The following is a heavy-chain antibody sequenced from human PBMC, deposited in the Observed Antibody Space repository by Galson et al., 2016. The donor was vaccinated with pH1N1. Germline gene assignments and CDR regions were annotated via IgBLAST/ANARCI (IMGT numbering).Heavy chain of an antibody. CDR2: ISVYNGNT. V-gene: IGHV1-18*01. CDR1: GYTFTSYG. CDR3: ARDPKGGVRASGY. J-gene: IGHJ4*02. D-gene: IGHD2-15*01. Sequence: SVKVSCKASGYTFTSYGISWVRQAPGQGLEWVGWISVYNGNTDYAQKVQGRVAMTTDTSTNTAYMELKSLRSDDTAVYYCARDPKGGVRASGYWGQGTLVTVSS.